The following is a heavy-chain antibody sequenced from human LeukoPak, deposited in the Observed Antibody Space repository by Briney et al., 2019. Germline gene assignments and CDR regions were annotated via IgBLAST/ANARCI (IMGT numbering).Heavy chain of an antibody. D-gene: IGHD3-10*01. Sequence: GGSLRLSCAASGFTFSAHDMHWVRQAAGKSLEWVSAIGIGGDTHYADSVKGRFTISRENAKNSLYLQMNSLTVEDTALYYCARGQYMIRGIDLPDCWGQGTLVTVSS. V-gene: IGHV3-13*01. CDR1: GFTFSAHD. J-gene: IGHJ4*02. CDR3: ARGQYMIRGIDLPDC. CDR2: IGIGGDT.